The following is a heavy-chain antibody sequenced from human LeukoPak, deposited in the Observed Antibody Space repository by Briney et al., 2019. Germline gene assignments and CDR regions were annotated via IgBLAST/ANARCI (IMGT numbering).Heavy chain of an antibody. Sequence: TGGSLRLSCAASGFSFSSYDMHWVRQAPGKGLEWVAIIWLDGSAEYYGDSVKGRFTVSRDNSKNTLYLRMDSLRVEDTAVYYCARDLNREDFDYWGQGTLVAVSS. J-gene: IGHJ4*02. D-gene: IGHD1-14*01. V-gene: IGHV3-33*01. CDR2: IWLDGSAE. CDR1: GFSFSSYD. CDR3: ARDLNREDFDY.